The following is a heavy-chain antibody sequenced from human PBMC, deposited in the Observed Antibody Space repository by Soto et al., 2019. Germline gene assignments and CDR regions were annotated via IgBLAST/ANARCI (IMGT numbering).Heavy chain of an antibody. CDR1: GFTVSSNY. J-gene: IGHJ3*02. CDR2: IYSGGST. Sequence: VGSLRLSCAASGFTVSSNYMSWVRQAPGKGLEWVSVIYSGGSTYYADSVKGRFTISRDNSKNTLCLQMNSLRAEDTAVYYCARCLYSSSWGAFDIWGQGTMVTVSS. V-gene: IGHV3-53*01. CDR3: ARCLYSSSWGAFDI. D-gene: IGHD6-13*01.